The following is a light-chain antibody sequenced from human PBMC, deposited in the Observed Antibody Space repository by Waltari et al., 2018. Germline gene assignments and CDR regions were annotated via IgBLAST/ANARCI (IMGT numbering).Light chain of an antibody. CDR3: QQSYSSPRT. Sequence: DIQMTQSPSSLSASVGDRVTITCRASQSITSYLNWYQLKPGKAPKLLIYDASSLQSGVPSRFSGSGSGTDFTLTISSLQPEDFATYYCQQSYSSPRTFGQGTKVEIK. J-gene: IGKJ1*01. CDR2: DAS. V-gene: IGKV1-39*01. CDR1: QSITSY.